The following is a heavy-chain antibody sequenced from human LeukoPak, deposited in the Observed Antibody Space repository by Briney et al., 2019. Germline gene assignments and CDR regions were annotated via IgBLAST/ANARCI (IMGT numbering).Heavy chain of an antibody. V-gene: IGHV3-74*01. J-gene: IGHJ4*02. CDR3: ATVTVGALYGY. CDR1: GFTFSSYW. Sequence: GGSLRLSCAASGFTFSSYWMHWVRQAPGEGLVWVSRINTDGSRTTYADSVKGRFTVSRDNAKNTLYLQMNSLRVEDTAVYYCATVTVGALYGYWGQATLVTVS. D-gene: IGHD1-26*01. CDR2: INTDGSRT.